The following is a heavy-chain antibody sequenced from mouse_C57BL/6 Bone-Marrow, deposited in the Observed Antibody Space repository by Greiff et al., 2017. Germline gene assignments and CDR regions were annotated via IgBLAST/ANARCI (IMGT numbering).Heavy chain of an antibody. J-gene: IGHJ3*01. CDR1: GYTFTSYW. Sequence: QVQLQQPGAELVRPGTSVKLSCKASGYTFTSYWMHWVKQRPGQGLEWIGVIDPSDSYTNYNQKFKGKATLTVDTSSSTAYMQLSSLTSEDSAVYYCARRDPYSNAWFAYWGRGTVVTVSA. CDR3: ARRDPYSNAWFAY. D-gene: IGHD2-5*01. V-gene: IGHV1-59*01. CDR2: IDPSDSYT.